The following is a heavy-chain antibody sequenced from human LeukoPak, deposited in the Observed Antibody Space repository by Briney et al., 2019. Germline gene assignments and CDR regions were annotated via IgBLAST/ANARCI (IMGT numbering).Heavy chain of an antibody. J-gene: IGHJ6*03. CDR2: IYSGGST. CDR1: GFTVSSNY. CDR3: AREDIVVVPAAMDYYYYYNMDV. D-gene: IGHD2-2*01. V-gene: IGHV3-66*02. Sequence: GGSLRLSCAASGFTVSSNYMSWVRQAPGKGLEWVSVIYSGGSTYYADSVKGRFTISRDNSKNTLYLQMNSLRAEDTAVYYCAREDIVVVPAAMDYYYYYNMDVWGKGTTVTVSS.